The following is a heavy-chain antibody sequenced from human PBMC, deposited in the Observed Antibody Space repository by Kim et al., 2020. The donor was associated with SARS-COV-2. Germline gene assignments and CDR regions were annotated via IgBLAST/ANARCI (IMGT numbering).Heavy chain of an antibody. V-gene: IGHV1-69*13. CDR1: GGTFSSYA. J-gene: IGHJ3*02. D-gene: IGHD2-15*01. CDR3: ARDRTHCSGGSCYSLPGAFDI. CDR2: IIPIFGTA. Sequence: SVKVSCKASGGTFSSYAISWVRQAPGQGLEWMGGIIPIFGTANYAQKFQGRVTITADESTSTAYMELSSLRSEDTAVYYCARDRTHCSGGSCYSLPGAFDIWGQGTMVTVSS.